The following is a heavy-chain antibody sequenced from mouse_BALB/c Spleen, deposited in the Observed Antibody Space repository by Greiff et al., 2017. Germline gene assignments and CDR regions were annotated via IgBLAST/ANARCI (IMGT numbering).Heavy chain of an antibody. CDR1: GFNIKDTY. CDR3: ARVAITTAAFAY. J-gene: IGHJ3*01. CDR2: IDPANGNT. D-gene: IGHD1-2*01. Sequence: DVQLQESGAELVKPGASVKLSCTASGFNIKDTYMHWVKQRPEQGLEWIGRIDPANGNTKYDPKFQGKATITADTSSNTAYLQLSSLTSEDTAVYYCARVAITTAAFAYWGQGTLVTVSA. V-gene: IGHV14-3*02.